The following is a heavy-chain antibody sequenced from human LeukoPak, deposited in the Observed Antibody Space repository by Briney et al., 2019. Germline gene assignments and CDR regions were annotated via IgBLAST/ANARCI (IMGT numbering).Heavy chain of an antibody. Sequence: GGSLRLSCAASGFTFSSYAMSWVRQAPGKGLEWGSAISGSGGSTDYADSVKGRFTISRDNSKNTLYLQMNSLRAEDTAVYYCAKAKGIQLWLHSEIDYWGQGTLVTVSS. CDR1: GFTFSSYA. CDR2: ISGSGGST. CDR3: AKAKGIQLWLHSEIDY. D-gene: IGHD5-18*01. J-gene: IGHJ4*02. V-gene: IGHV3-23*01.